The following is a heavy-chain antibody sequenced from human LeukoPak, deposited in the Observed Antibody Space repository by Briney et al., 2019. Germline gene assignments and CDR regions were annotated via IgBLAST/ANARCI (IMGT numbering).Heavy chain of an antibody. CDR2: IFYSGST. Sequence: SQTLSLTCTVSGGSINSGVYYWSWIRQYPGKGLEWIGSIFYSGSTYYNPSLKSRFTISVDTSKNQFSLKLSSVTAADTAVYCCARLLGWSGPINWFDPWGRGTLVTVSS. J-gene: IGHJ5*02. CDR3: ARLLGWSGPINWFDP. D-gene: IGHD3-3*01. V-gene: IGHV4-31*03. CDR1: GGSINSGVYY.